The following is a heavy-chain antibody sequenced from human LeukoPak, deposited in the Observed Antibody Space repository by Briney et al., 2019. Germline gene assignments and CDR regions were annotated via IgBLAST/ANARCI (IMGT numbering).Heavy chain of an antibody. CDR3: AKDSKRTRGIGGSCNWFDP. CDR1: GFTFSNAW. D-gene: IGHD2-15*01. J-gene: IGHJ5*02. CDR2: IKSKTDGGTT. Sequence: PGGSLRLSCAASGFTFSNAWMSWVRQAPGKGLEWVGRIKSKTDGGTTDYAAPVKGRFTISRDDSKNTLYLQMNSLRAEDTAVYYCAKDSKRTRGIGGSCNWFDPWGQGTLVTVSS. V-gene: IGHV3-15*01.